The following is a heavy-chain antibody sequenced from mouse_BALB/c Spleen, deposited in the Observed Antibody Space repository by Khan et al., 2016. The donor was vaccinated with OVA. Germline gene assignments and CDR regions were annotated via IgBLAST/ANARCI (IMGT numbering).Heavy chain of an antibody. CDR1: GYTFTSNT. CDR3: ARRTTGYTMDY. V-gene: IGHV1-4*01. CDR2: INPRSGYT. Sequence: VQLQESGAELARPGASVRMSCKASGYTFTSNTMHWVKKRPGQGLEWIGYINPRSGYTNFNQNFKDKATLTADKSSRTAYMQLSSLTSEDSAVYYCARRTTGYTMDYWGQGTSVTVCS. D-gene: IGHD2-12*01. J-gene: IGHJ4*01.